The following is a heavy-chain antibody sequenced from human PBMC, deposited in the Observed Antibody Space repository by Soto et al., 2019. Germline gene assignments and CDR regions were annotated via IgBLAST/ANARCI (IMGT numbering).Heavy chain of an antibody. Sequence: SDTLSLTCTVSGVSMNDYFWTWIRQPPGKGLEWIGYFFYTGSTNYNPFLKGRVTISGDTSKNQFSLKLNSVTPADTAVYYCARATLAAAKPQFDYWGQGTLVTVSS. CDR3: ARATLAAAKPQFDY. CDR2: FFYTGST. D-gene: IGHD6-13*01. J-gene: IGHJ4*02. CDR1: GVSMNDYF. V-gene: IGHV4-59*13.